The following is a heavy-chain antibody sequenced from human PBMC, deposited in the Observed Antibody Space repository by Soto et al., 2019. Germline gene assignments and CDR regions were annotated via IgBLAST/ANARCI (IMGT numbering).Heavy chain of an antibody. D-gene: IGHD3-22*01. V-gene: IGHV4-39*01. J-gene: IGHJ4*02. Sequence: PSETLSLTCTVSGGSISSSNYYWAWIRQPPGKGLEWIGTIYYSGSTYYNPSLKSRVTISVDTSKNQFSLKLTSVTAADTAVYYCAKLSFITMIVVDNGWGQGTLVTVSS. CDR2: IYYSGST. CDR1: GGSISSSNYY. CDR3: AKLSFITMIVVDNG.